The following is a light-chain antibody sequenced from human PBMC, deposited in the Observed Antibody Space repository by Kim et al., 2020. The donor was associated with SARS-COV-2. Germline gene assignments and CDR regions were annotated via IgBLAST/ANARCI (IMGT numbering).Light chain of an antibody. Sequence: SASVGDRYTTTCRASENIGTWLAWYQQKPGRAPSLLIYLSSTLESGVPSRFSGTGSGTEFSLSITSLQPDDFATYYCQHYSRFPYTFGQGTKLEI. CDR1: ENIGTW. CDR2: LSS. V-gene: IGKV1-5*03. CDR3: QHYSRFPYT. J-gene: IGKJ2*01.